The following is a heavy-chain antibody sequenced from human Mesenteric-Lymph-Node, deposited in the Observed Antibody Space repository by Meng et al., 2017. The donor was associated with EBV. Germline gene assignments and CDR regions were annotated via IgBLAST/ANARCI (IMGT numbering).Heavy chain of an antibody. CDR2: INHSGST. CDR3: ARGEKGPIDY. Sequence: QGQLQQGGAGLLRPSGTLSLTCAVYGGSFSGYYWSWIRQPPGKGLEWIGEINHSGSTNYNPSLKSRVTISVDTSKNQFSLKLSSVTAADTAVYYCARGEKGPIDYWGQGTLVTVSS. CDR1: GGSFSGYY. V-gene: IGHV4-34*01. J-gene: IGHJ4*02.